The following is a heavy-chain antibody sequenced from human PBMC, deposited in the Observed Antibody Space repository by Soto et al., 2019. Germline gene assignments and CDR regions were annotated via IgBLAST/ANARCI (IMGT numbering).Heavy chain of an antibody. V-gene: IGHV3-64*01. Sequence: GGSLRLSCAASGFTFSSYAMHWVRQAPGKGLEYVSAISSNGGSTYYANSVKGRFTISRDNSKNTLYLQMGSLRAEDMAVYYCARDGKVVPPDHHYYMDVWGKGTTVTVSS. D-gene: IGHD2-15*01. CDR1: GFTFSSYA. CDR2: ISSNGGST. CDR3: ARDGKVVPPDHHYYMDV. J-gene: IGHJ6*03.